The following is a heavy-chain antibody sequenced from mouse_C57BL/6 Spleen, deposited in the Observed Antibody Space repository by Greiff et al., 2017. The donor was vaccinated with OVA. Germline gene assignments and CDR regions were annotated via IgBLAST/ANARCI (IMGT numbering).Heavy chain of an antibody. V-gene: IGHV10-1*01. Sequence: VQPKGSLKLSCAASGFSFNTYAMNWVRQAPGKGLEWVARIRSKSNNYATYYADSVKDRFTISRDDSESMLYLQMNNLKTEDTAMYYCVRRYNYAMDYWGQGTSVTVSS. CDR2: IRSKSNNYAT. CDR3: VRRYNYAMDY. J-gene: IGHJ4*01. CDR1: GFSFNTYA. D-gene: IGHD1-3*01.